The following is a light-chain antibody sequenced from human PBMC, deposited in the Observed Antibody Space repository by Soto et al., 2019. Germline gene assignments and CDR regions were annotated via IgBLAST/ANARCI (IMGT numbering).Light chain of an antibody. V-gene: IGLV2-14*03. CDR1: SSDVGGYNS. J-gene: IGLJ1*01. Sequence: QSVLTRPASVSGSPGQSITFSCTGTSSDVGGYNSVSWYQQHPGKPPKLIIYEVSNRPSGVSDRFSGSKSGNTASLTISGLQAEDEADYYCSSYTSTSSYVFATGTKVTVL. CDR3: SSYTSTSSYV. CDR2: EVS.